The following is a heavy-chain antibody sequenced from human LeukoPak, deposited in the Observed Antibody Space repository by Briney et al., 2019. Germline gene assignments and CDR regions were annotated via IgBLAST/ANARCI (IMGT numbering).Heavy chain of an antibody. CDR2: ISGSGGST. CDR1: GFTFSSYA. J-gene: IGHJ4*02. CDR3: AKDSPPKDGDYPYYFDY. Sequence: PGGSLRLSCAASGFTFSSYAMSWVRHAPGKGLEWVSAISGSGGSTYYADSVKGRFTISRDNSKNTLYLQMNSLRAEDTAVYYCAKDSPPKDGDYPYYFDYWGQGTLVTVSS. D-gene: IGHD4-17*01. V-gene: IGHV3-23*01.